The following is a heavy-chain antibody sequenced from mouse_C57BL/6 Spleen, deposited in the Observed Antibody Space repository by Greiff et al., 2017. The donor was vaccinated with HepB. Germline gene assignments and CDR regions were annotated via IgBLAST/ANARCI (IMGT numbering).Heavy chain of an antibody. CDR3: ARLRDYGSSLGWFAY. CDR2: IDPSDSYT. Sequence: QVQLQQPGAELVMPGASVKLSCKASGYTFTSYWMHWVKQRPGQGLEWIGEIDPSDSYTNYNQKFKGKSTLTVDKSSSTAYMQLSSLTSEDSAVYYWARLRDYGSSLGWFAYWGQGTLVTVSA. V-gene: IGHV1-69*01. D-gene: IGHD1-1*01. J-gene: IGHJ3*01. CDR1: GYTFTSYW.